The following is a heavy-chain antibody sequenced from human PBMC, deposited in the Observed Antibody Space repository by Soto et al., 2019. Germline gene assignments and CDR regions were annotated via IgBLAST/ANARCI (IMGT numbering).Heavy chain of an antibody. CDR3: TREWSAVTGTPFDL. J-gene: IGHJ3*01. CDR1: GFTFSAFG. V-gene: IGHV3-30*03. Sequence: QLQLVESGGGVVQPEKSLRLSCEASGFTFSAFGMHWVHQAPGKGLEWVAGFSYDGHTKYYANPVKGRFSISSDNSRNALYLSMDSLRAEDTAMYYCTREWSAVTGTPFDLWGQGTMVIVSS. D-gene: IGHD6-19*01. CDR2: FSYDGHTK.